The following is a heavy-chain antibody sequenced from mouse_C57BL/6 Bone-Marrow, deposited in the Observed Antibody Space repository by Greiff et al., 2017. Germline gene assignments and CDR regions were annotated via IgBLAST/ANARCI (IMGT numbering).Heavy chain of an antibody. CDR2: ISDGGSYT. J-gene: IGHJ3*01. V-gene: IGHV5-4*01. Sequence: EVHLVESGGGLVKPGGSLKLSCAASGFTFSSYAMSWVRQTPEKRLEWVATISDGGSYTYYPDKVKGRFTISRDNAKNNLYLQMSHLKSEDTAMYYCARDGYFLCAYWGQGTLVTVSA. D-gene: IGHD2-3*01. CDR3: ARDGYFLCAY. CDR1: GFTFSSYA.